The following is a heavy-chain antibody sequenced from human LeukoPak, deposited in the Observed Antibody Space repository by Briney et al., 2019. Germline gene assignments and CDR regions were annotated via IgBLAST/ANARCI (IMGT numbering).Heavy chain of an antibody. CDR2: ISGGGGST. Sequence: PRGSLRLSCAASGFTFSSYSMNWVRQAPGKGLEWVSAISGGGGSTYYADSVKGRFTISRDNSKNTVYLQMNSLRAEDTAVYYCAKALGYYNRNKSYPQDYWGPGTLVTVSS. D-gene: IGHD1-1*01. CDR1: GFTFSSYS. V-gene: IGHV3-23*01. J-gene: IGHJ4*02. CDR3: AKALGYYNRNKSYPQDY.